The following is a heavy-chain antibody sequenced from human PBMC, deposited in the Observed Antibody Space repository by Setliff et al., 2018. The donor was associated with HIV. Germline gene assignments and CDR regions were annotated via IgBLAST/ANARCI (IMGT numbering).Heavy chain of an antibody. J-gene: IGHJ4*02. CDR1: GFTFSNAW. CDR3: ARIDLLELRSFDY. CDR2: INHSGST. D-gene: IGHD1-7*01. Sequence: SETLRLSCAASGFTFSNAWMNWVRQPPGKGLEWIGEINHSGSTNYNPSLKSRVTISVDTSKNQFSLKLSSVTAADTAVYYCARIDLLELRSFDYWGQGTLVTVSS. V-gene: IGHV4-34*01.